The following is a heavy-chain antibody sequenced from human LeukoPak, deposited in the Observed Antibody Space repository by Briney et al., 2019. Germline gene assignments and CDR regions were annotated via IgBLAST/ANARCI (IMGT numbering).Heavy chain of an antibody. CDR3: ARQTGYCSGGSCYGYFQH. D-gene: IGHD2-15*01. CDR2: VYYSGST. J-gene: IGHJ1*01. Sequence: SETLSLTCTVSGGSISSSSYYWVWIRQPPGKGLEWIGCVYYSGSTYYNTSLQSRVTISVDTSKNQFSLKLSSVTAADTAIYYCARQTGYCSGGSCYGYFQHWGQGTLVTVSS. CDR1: GGSISSSSYY. V-gene: IGHV4-39*01.